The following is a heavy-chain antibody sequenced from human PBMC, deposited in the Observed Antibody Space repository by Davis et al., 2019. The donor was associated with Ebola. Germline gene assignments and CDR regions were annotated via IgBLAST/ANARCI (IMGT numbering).Heavy chain of an antibody. CDR3: ARNYGSGSYPFDY. Sequence: MPSETLSLTCTVSGGSISSSSYYWGWIRQPPGKGLEWIGSIYYSGSTYYNPSLKSRVTISVDRSKNQFSLKLSSVTAADTAVYYCARNYGSGSYPFDYWGQGTLVTVSS. D-gene: IGHD3-10*01. V-gene: IGHV4-39*07. CDR1: GGSISSSSYY. J-gene: IGHJ4*02. CDR2: IYYSGST.